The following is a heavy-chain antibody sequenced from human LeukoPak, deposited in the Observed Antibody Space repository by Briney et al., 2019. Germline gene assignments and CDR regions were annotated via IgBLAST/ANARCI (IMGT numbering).Heavy chain of an antibody. CDR2: ISPSGGIT. D-gene: IGHD2-15*01. CDR1: GFTFSSYG. J-gene: IGHJ4*02. Sequence: GGSLRLSCAASGFTFSSYGMHWVRQAPGKGLEWVSGISPSGGITYYTDSVKGRFTISRDNSKNTVSLQMNSLRGEDTAVYYCAKDLCSGGSCYGAFEYWGQGTLVTVSS. CDR3: AKDLCSGGSCYGAFEY. V-gene: IGHV3-23*01.